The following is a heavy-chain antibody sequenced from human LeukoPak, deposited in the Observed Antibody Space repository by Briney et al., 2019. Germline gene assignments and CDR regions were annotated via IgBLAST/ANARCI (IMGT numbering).Heavy chain of an antibody. CDR3: ARGENSGYDLWSY. V-gene: IGHV3-53*01. J-gene: IGHJ4*02. CDR2: IYSGGST. D-gene: IGHD5-12*01. Sequence: PGGSLRLTCAASGFTVSSKYMSWVRQAPGKGLEWVSVIYSGGSTYYADSVKGRFTISRDNSKNTLDLQMSSLRAEDTAVYYCARGENSGYDLWSYWGQGTLVTVSS. CDR1: GFTVSSKY.